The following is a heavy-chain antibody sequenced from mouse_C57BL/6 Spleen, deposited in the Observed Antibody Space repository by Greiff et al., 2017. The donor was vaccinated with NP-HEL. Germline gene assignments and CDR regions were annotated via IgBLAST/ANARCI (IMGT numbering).Heavy chain of an antibody. V-gene: IGHV1-80*01. D-gene: IGHD1-1*01. CDR1: GYAFSSYW. CDR2: IYPGDGDT. Sequence: QVQLQQSGAELVKPGASVKISCKASGYAFSSYWMNWVKQRPGKGLEWIGQIYPGDGDTNYNGKFKGKATLTADKSSSTAYMQLSSLTSEDSAVYFCARWGELRYFYYWGQGTTLTVSS. J-gene: IGHJ2*01. CDR3: ARWGELRYFYY.